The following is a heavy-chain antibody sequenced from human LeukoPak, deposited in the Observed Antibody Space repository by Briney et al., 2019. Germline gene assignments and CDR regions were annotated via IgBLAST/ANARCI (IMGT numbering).Heavy chain of an antibody. D-gene: IGHD6-19*01. CDR2: IYYSGST. J-gene: IGHJ4*02. V-gene: IGHV4-59*11. CDR1: GGSISSRY. Sequence: SETLSLTCTVSGGSISSRYWSWIRQPPGKGLEWIGYIYYSGSTNYNPSLKSRVTISVDTSKNQFPLKLSSVTAADTAVYYCARGLAVAGTDFDYWGQGTLVTVSS. CDR3: ARGLAVAGTDFDY.